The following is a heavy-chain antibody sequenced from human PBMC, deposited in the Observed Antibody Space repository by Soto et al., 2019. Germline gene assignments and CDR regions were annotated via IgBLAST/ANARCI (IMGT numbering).Heavy chain of an antibody. V-gene: IGHV4-59*02. CDR2: MYHGGRT. D-gene: IGHD2-8*01. J-gene: IGHJ4*02. Sequence: SETLSLTCSVSGDSVTNYFWSWMRQPPGKGLEWIGHMYHGGRTNYSPFLKSRVTMSLDSSRNQFSLNLSSVTAADTAVYFCARDPGYCTNGVCPIFDFWGQGLLVTAPQ. CDR3: ARDPGYCTNGVCPIFDF. CDR1: GDSVTNYF.